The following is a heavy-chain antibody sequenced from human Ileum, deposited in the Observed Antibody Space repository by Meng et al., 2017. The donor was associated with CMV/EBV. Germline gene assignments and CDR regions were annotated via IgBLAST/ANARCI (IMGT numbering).Heavy chain of an antibody. V-gene: IGHV4-4*07. CDR2: INAGGST. D-gene: IGHD4-17*01. Sequence: QLHRQESGPGLLKPSETRSLTCSVSGGSISTYYWAWVRRPAGKALEWIGRINAGGSTNDNPSLKSRVTMSVDTSKNQFSLKVTSVTAADTAVYYCAREENTVNQFEYWGQGTLVTVSS. CDR1: GGSISTYY. J-gene: IGHJ4*02. CDR3: AREENTVNQFEY.